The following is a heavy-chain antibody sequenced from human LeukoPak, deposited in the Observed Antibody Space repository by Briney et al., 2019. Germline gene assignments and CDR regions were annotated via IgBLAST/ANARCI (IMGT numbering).Heavy chain of an antibody. V-gene: IGHV3-53*01. CDR2: LYSDGNT. CDR1: GFTVSTND. Sequence: GGPLRLSCAASGFTVSTNDVTWVREAPGKALECVAVLYSDGNTKYADSVQGRFTISRDNSKNTLSLEMNSLSPADTAVYYCARGVDPLAANTLEYWGQGTRVIVFS. J-gene: IGHJ4*02. CDR3: ARGVDPLAANTLEY. D-gene: IGHD2-15*01.